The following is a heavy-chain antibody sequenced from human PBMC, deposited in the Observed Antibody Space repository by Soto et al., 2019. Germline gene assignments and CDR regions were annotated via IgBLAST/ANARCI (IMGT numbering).Heavy chain of an antibody. Sequence: QVQLVQSGAEVKKPGASVKVSCKASGYTFTNYAFSWVRQAPGQGLEWMGWISAYNGNTNYPQKLHVRVTMTTDTSTSTAYMELRSLRSDDTAVYYCARDLAAAGPFDCCGQGTLVTVSS. CDR3: ARDLAAAGPFDC. D-gene: IGHD6-13*01. CDR2: ISAYNGNT. V-gene: IGHV1-18*01. CDR1: GYTFTNYA. J-gene: IGHJ4*02.